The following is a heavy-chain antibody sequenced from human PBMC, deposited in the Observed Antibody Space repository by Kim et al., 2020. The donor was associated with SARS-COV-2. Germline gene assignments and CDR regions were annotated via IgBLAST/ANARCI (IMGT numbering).Heavy chain of an antibody. Sequence: GGSLRLSCAVSGFTFSRYGMHWVRQAPGKGLEWVSGTSNDGRKKYYADSVKGRFTISRDNSKNTLFLQMNSLRVEDTAVYYCANSLLRTSEYWGQGILVTVSS. CDR3: ANSLLRTSEY. J-gene: IGHJ4*02. CDR1: GFTFSRYG. CDR2: TSNDGRKK. V-gene: IGHV3-30*18. D-gene: IGHD4-17*01.